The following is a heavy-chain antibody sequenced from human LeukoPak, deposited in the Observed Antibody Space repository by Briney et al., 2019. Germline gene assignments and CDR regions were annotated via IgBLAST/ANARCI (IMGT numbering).Heavy chain of an antibody. D-gene: IGHD1-26*01. CDR2: IYSGGST. Sequence: GGSLRLSCAASGFTFSSYSMNWVRQAPGKGLEWVSVIYSGGSTYYADSVKGRFTISRDNSKNTLYLQMNSLRAEDTAVYYCAVSGSYYGSEDYWGQGTLVTVSS. CDR3: AVSGSYYGSEDY. V-gene: IGHV3-53*01. CDR1: GFTFSSYS. J-gene: IGHJ4*02.